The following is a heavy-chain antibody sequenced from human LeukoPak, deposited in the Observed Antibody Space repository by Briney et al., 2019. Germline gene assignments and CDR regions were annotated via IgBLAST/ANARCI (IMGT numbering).Heavy chain of an antibody. V-gene: IGHV1-2*02. CDR3: ARGRRDDYVWGSLSWFDP. CDR1: GYTFTGYY. D-gene: IGHD3-16*01. J-gene: IGHJ5*02. Sequence: ASVKVSCKASGYTFTGYYMHWVRQAPGQGLEWRGWINPNSGGTNYAQKFQGRVTMTRDTSISTAYMQLSRLRSHDTAVYYCARGRRDDYVWGSLSWFDPWGQGTLVTVSS. CDR2: INPNSGGT.